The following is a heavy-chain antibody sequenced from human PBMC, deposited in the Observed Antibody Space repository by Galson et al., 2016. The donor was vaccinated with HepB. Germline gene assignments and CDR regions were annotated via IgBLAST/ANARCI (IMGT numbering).Heavy chain of an antibody. CDR2: IRKKGSDQ. Sequence: SLRLSCAASGFTFSNYWMNWVRQAPAKGLEWVSTIRKKGSDQFYVHSVKGRFTISRDNAKNSLFLQMSGLRAEDTAVYFCARAPSDSYGNRGQYYSFGNFDSRGQGTLGTVSS. D-gene: IGHD2/OR15-2a*01. CDR3: ARAPSDSYGNRGQYYSFGNFDS. V-gene: IGHV3-7*03. CDR1: GFTFSNYW. J-gene: IGHJ4*02.